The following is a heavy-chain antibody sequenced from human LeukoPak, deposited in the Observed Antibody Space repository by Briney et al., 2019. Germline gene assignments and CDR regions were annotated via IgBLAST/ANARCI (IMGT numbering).Heavy chain of an antibody. Sequence: PGGSLRLSCAASGFTFSSYGMHWVRQAPGKGLEWVAVISYDGSNKYYADSVKGRFTISRDNSKNTLYLQMNSLRAEDTAVYYCAKDPAMYSSILMYYFDYWGQGTLVTVSS. D-gene: IGHD6-13*01. CDR2: ISYDGSNK. J-gene: IGHJ4*02. CDR1: GFTFSSYG. CDR3: AKDPAMYSSILMYYFDY. V-gene: IGHV3-30*18.